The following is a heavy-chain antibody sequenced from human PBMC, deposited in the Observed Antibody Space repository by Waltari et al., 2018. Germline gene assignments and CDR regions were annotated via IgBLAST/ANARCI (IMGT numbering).Heavy chain of an antibody. J-gene: IGHJ5*02. CDR3: ARGYCSSASCHSRFDP. Sequence: VQLVESGGGLVQPGGSLRLSCAASGFTFSSHAMSWVRQTPGKGLEWVSVISGRGGDTYYADSVKGRFTISRDNSKNTLWLQMNSLRAEDTAIYYCARGYCSSASCHSRFDPWGQGTLVTVSA. CDR1: GFTFSSHA. V-gene: IGHV3-23*04. CDR2: ISGRGGDT. D-gene: IGHD2-2*01.